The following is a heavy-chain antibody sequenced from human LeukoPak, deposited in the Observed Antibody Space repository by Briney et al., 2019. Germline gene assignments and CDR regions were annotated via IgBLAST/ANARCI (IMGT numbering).Heavy chain of an antibody. CDR2: ITSRSGYT. J-gene: IGHJ6*02. Sequence: GGSLRLSCAVSGFIFCDQSRIWIRQAPGKGLEWVSAITSRSGYTKYADSMKGRFTISRDNAKRSLFLQMNSLTANDTCVYYCARVSRDVALYMGESHTDYIGMDDWGQETTVTVSS. D-gene: IGHD2-2*02. CDR3: ARVSRDVALYMGESHTDYIGMDD. V-gene: IGHV3-21*01. CDR1: GFIFCDQS.